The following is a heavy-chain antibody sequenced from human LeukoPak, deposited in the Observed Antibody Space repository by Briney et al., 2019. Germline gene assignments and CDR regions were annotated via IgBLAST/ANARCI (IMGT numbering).Heavy chain of an antibody. CDR2: INHSGST. Sequence: SETLSLTCAVYGGSFSGYYWSWIRQPPGKGLEWIGEINHSGSTNYNPFLKSRVTISVDTSKNQFSLKLSSVTAADTAVYYCARIPVGATVLGGDYWGQGTLVTVSS. V-gene: IGHV4-34*01. D-gene: IGHD1-26*01. CDR1: GGSFSGYY. CDR3: ARIPVGATVLGGDY. J-gene: IGHJ4*02.